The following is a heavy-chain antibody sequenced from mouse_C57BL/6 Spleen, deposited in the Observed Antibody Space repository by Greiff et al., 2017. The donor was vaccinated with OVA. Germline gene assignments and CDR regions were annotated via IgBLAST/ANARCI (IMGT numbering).Heavy chain of an antibody. CDR2: ISSGGSYT. CDR3: ARHVPTIVTSYYFDY. V-gene: IGHV5-6*01. CDR1: GFTFSSYG. Sequence: EVQLVESGGDLVKPGGSLKLSCAASGFTFSSYGMSWVRQTPDKRLEWVATISSGGSYTYYPDSVKGRFTISRDNAKNTLYLQMSSLKSEDTAMYYCARHVPTIVTSYYFDYWGQGTTLTVSS. D-gene: IGHD2-5*01. J-gene: IGHJ2*01.